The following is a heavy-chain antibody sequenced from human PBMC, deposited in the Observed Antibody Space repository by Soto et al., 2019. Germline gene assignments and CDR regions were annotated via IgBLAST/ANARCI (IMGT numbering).Heavy chain of an antibody. Sequence: PSETLSLTCSVSGDSVTSGDYYWTWVRQSPWKGLEWIGYISYSGNTAYNPSLSSRLTISLDTSKNHFSLKLHAATAADTAVYYCAGGDYLNRSGYYYFQHWGQGXPVTVSS. CDR3: AGGDYLNRSGYYYFQH. V-gene: IGHV4-30-4*01. CDR1: GDSVTSGDYY. D-gene: IGHD3-22*01. J-gene: IGHJ1*01. CDR2: ISYSGNT.